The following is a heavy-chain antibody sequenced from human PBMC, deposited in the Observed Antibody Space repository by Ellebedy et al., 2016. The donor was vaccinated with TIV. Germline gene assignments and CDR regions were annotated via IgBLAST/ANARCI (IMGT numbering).Heavy chain of an antibody. V-gene: IGHV4-4*02. CDR1: GGSISSSNW. Sequence: SETLSLXXAVSGGSISSSNWWSWVRQPPGKGLEWIGEIYHSGSTNYNPSLKSRVTISVDKSKNQFSLKLSSVTAADTAVYYCARDRAGELLSYYYYGMDVWGQGTTVTVSS. CDR3: ARDRAGELLSYYYYGMDV. CDR2: IYHSGST. J-gene: IGHJ6*02. D-gene: IGHD3-10*01.